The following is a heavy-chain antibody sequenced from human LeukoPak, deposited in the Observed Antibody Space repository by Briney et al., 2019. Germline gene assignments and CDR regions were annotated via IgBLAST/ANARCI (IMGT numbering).Heavy chain of an antibody. D-gene: IGHD3-22*01. CDR2: IYSGGST. Sequence: GGSLRLSCAASGFTFSSYGMHWVRQAPGKGLEWVSVIYSGGSTYYADSVKGRFTISRHNSKNTLYLQMNSLRAEDTAVYYCATFLGDYYDSSGYVGAFDIWGQGTMVTVSS. CDR1: GFTFSSYG. CDR3: ATFLGDYYDSSGYVGAFDI. J-gene: IGHJ3*02. V-gene: IGHV3-NL1*01.